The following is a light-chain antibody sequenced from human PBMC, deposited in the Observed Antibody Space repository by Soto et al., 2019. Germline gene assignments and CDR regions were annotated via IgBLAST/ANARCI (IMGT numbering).Light chain of an antibody. CDR1: EGISRW. Sequence: IQMTHSPATLSASVLYRVTITCRASEGISRWLAWFQQKPGKAPNLLIYDASILQSGVPSRFSGSGSGTDFTLTISSLQPEDFVTYYCQQYNDYSTFGQGTKVDIK. CDR3: QQYNDYST. J-gene: IGKJ1*01. V-gene: IGKV1-5*01. CDR2: DAS.